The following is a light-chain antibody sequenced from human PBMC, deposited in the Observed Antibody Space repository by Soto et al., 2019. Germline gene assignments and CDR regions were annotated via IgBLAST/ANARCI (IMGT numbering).Light chain of an antibody. CDR2: AAS. J-gene: IGKJ1*01. CDR3: QQSYSTPWT. Sequence: DIEMARPPCSLSASVGDRVTITCRASQSISSYLNWYQQKPGKAPKLLIYAASSLQSGVPSRFSGSGSGTDFTLTISSLQPEDFATYYCQQSYSTPWTFGQGTKVDIK. CDR1: QSISSY. V-gene: IGKV1-39*01.